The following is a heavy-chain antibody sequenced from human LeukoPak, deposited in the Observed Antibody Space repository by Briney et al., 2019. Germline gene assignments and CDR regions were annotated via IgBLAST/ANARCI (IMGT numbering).Heavy chain of an antibody. J-gene: IGHJ4*02. Sequence: GESLKISCKGSGYSFTSYWISWVRPMPGKGLEWMGRIDPSDSYTNYSPSFQGHVTISADKSISTAYLQWSSLKASDTAMYYCALTGDIVSLGPDYWGQGTLVTVSS. D-gene: IGHD2-15*01. CDR1: GYSFTSYW. CDR3: ALTGDIVSLGPDY. V-gene: IGHV5-10-1*01. CDR2: IDPSDSYT.